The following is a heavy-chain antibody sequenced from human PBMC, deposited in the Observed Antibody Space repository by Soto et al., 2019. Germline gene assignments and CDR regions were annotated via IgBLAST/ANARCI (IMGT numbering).Heavy chain of an antibody. CDR1: GFTFSSYA. CDR2: ISGSGGST. V-gene: IGHV3-23*01. Sequence: PGGSLRLSCAASGFTFSSYAMSWVRQAPGKGLEWVSAISGSGGSTYYAGSVKGRFTISRDNSKNTLYLQMNSLRAEDTAVYYCAKDQSLIAAAGHGYYYYYGMDVWGQGTTVTV. J-gene: IGHJ6*02. D-gene: IGHD6-13*01. CDR3: AKDQSLIAAAGHGYYYYYGMDV.